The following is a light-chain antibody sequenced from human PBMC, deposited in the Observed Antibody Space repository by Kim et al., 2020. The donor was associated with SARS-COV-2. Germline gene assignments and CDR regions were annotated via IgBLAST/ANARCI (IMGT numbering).Light chain of an antibody. J-gene: IGKJ4*01. CDR1: QSITSG. Sequence: TLSASVGDTVTITCRASQSITSGLAWYQQTPGKAPKLLIYNVFNLDSGVPSRFSGSGSGTQFTLTISSLQPDDFATYYCQQHNGYFGGGTKVDIK. CDR3: QQHNGY. V-gene: IGKV1-5*03. CDR2: NVF.